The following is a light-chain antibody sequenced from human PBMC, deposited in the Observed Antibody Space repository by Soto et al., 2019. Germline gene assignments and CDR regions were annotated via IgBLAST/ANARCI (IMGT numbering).Light chain of an antibody. CDR3: PQSYNPSFT. CDR2: AAS. V-gene: IGKV1-39*01. CDR1: QSISNY. Sequence: DIQMTQSPSSLSASVGDRVTITCRASQSISNYLNWYQQKPGKAPKLLIYAASNLPSGVPSRFSVSEYVTNFTHINIGPKPEDVTNYSYPQSYNPSFTFGPGTNVKI. J-gene: IGKJ3*01.